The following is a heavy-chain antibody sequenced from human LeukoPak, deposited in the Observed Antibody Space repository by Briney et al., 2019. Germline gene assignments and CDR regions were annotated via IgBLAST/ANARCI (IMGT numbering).Heavy chain of an antibody. V-gene: IGHV3-23*01. D-gene: IGHD4-23*01. J-gene: IGHJ4*02. CDR3: AKRAVGNSFYLAS. CDR1: GFTFSSDI. Sequence: GGSLRLSCAASGFTFSSDIMGWVRQPPGKGLEWVSSISGSGGDTYYADSVKGRFPISRDNPKNTLYLEVNSLRAEDTAIYYCAKRAVGNSFYLASWGQGPLVTVSS. CDR2: ISGSGGDT.